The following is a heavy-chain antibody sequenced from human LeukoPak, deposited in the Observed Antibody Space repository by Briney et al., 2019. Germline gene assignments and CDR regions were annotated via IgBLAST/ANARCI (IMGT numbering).Heavy chain of an antibody. J-gene: IGHJ5*02. Sequence: GGSLRLSCAASGFTFSSYGMHWVRQAPGKGLEGVAVISYDGSNKYYADSVKGRFTISRDNSKNTLYLQMNSLRAEDTAVYYCAKDPGIAAAGKESWFDPWGQGTLVTVSS. V-gene: IGHV3-30*18. D-gene: IGHD6-13*01. CDR2: ISYDGSNK. CDR3: AKDPGIAAAGKESWFDP. CDR1: GFTFSSYG.